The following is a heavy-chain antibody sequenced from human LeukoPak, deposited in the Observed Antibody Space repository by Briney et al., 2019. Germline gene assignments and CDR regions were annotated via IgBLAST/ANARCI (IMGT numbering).Heavy chain of an antibody. CDR3: ARDINWGAFDI. J-gene: IGHJ3*02. CDR2: INNSGGST. Sequence: GGTLRLSCAASGFTLSSYGMSWVRQAPGKGLEWVSSINNSGGSTYYADSGKGRFTISRDNSKNTLYLQMNSLRAEDTAVYYCARDINWGAFDIRGQGTMVSVSS. D-gene: IGHD7-27*01. CDR1: GFTLSSYG. V-gene: IGHV3-23*01.